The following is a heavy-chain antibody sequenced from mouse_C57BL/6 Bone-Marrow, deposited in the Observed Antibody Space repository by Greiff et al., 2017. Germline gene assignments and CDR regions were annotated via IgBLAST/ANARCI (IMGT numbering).Heavy chain of an antibody. CDR2: ISSGGSYT. J-gene: IGHJ1*03. CDR3: ARRYYYGSSYGDWYFDV. V-gene: IGHV5-6*02. CDR1: GFTFSSYG. Sequence: EVMLVESGGDLVKPGGSLKLSCAASGFTFSSYGMSWVRQTPDKRLEWVATISSGGSYTYYPDIVKGRFTISRDNAKNTLYLQMSSRKSEDTAMYYCARRYYYGSSYGDWYFDVWGTGTTVTVSS. D-gene: IGHD1-1*01.